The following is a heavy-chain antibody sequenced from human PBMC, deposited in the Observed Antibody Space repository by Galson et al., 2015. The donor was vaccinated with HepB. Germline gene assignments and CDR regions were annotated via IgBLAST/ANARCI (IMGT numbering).Heavy chain of an antibody. V-gene: IGHV1-69*13. J-gene: IGHJ6*03. CDR3: ASPGGAVPAAPGTFYYYMDV. CDR1: GGTFSSYA. CDR2: IIPIFGTA. D-gene: IGHD2-2*01. Sequence: SVKVSCKASGGTFSSYAISWVRQAPGQGLEWMGGIIPIFGTANYAQKFQGRVTITADESTSTAYMELSSLRSEDTAVYYCASPGGAVPAAPGTFYYYMDVWGKGTTVTVSS.